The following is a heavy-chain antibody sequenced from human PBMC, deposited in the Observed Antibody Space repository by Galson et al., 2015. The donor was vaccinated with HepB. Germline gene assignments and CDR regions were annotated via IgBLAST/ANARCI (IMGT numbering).Heavy chain of an antibody. V-gene: IGHV1-69*06. Sequence: SVKVSCKASGGTFSSYAISWVRQAPGQGLEWMGGIIPIFGTANYAQKFQGRVTITADKSTSTAYMELSSLRSEDTAVYYCARAEIYDILTGYYRFEAGYFDYWGQGTLVTVSS. D-gene: IGHD3-9*01. J-gene: IGHJ4*02. CDR2: IIPIFGTA. CDR3: ARAEIYDILTGYYRFEAGYFDY. CDR1: GGTFSSYA.